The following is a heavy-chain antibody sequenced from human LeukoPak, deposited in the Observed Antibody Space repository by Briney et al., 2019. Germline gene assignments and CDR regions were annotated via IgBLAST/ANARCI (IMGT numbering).Heavy chain of an antibody. Sequence: GRSLRLSCAASGFTFSSYGMHWVRQAPGKGLEWVAVIWYDGSNKYYADSVKGRFTIYRDNSKNTLYLQMNSLRAEDTAVYYCARGEYYYDSSGYTVDYWGQGTLVTVSS. CDR2: IWYDGSNK. CDR1: GFTFSSYG. D-gene: IGHD3-22*01. J-gene: IGHJ4*02. V-gene: IGHV3-33*01. CDR3: ARGEYYYDSSGYTVDY.